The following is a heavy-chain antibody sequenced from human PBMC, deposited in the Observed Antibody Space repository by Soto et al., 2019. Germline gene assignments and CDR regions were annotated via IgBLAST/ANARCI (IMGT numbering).Heavy chain of an antibody. V-gene: IGHV4-30-4*01. CDR1: GGSISSGDYY. D-gene: IGHD6-13*01. Sequence: SETLSLTCTVSGGSISSGDYYWSWIRQPPGKGLEWIGYIYYSGSTYYNPSLKSRVTISVDTSKNQFSLKLSSVTAADTAVYYCASDSSWYRSFDYWGQGTLVTVSS. J-gene: IGHJ4*02. CDR3: ASDSSWYRSFDY. CDR2: IYYSGST.